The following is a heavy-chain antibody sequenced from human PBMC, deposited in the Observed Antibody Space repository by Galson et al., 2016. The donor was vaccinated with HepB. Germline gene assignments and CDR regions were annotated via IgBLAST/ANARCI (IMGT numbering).Heavy chain of an antibody. D-gene: IGHD2/OR15-2a*01. CDR2: INHSGST. CDR3: ARSNSWSHYFDY. V-gene: IGHV4-59*01. CDR1: GGSIIRYY. Sequence: SETLSLTCTVSGGSIIRYYWSWIRQPPGKGLEWIGYINHSGSTSYNPSLKSRVTISVDTSTDQISLRLRSVTSADTAVYYCARSNSWSHYFDYWGQGSLVTVSS. J-gene: IGHJ4*02.